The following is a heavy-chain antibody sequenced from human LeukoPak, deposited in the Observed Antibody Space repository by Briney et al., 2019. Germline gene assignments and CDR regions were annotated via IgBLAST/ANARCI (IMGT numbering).Heavy chain of an antibody. CDR3: ARGVEPLAANTLAY. V-gene: IGHV3-53*01. CDR2: LYSDGNT. J-gene: IGHJ4*02. D-gene: IGHD1-14*01. Sequence: GGSLRLSCAASGFTVITNDMTWVRQAPGKGVEWVSLLYSDGNTKYADSVQGRFTISRDNSKNTLYLEMNSLSPDDTAVYYCARGVEPLAANTLAYWGQGTLVTVSS. CDR1: GFTVITND.